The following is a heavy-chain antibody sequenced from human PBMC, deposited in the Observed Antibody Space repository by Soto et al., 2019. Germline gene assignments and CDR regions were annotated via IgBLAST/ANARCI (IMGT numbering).Heavy chain of an antibody. CDR3: GTSSRKDYHFAMDV. D-gene: IGHD6-6*01. J-gene: IGHJ6*02. V-gene: IGHV3-53*01. CDR2: IYSGGST. Sequence: GRSLRLSCAASGFSVSSSDMSWVRQVPGEGLEWVSVIYSGGSTHDADYVKGRFSVSRDTSKNTVDLQMNSLRVDDTAVYYCGTSSRKDYHFAMDVWGQGTAVTVSS. CDR1: GFSVSSSD.